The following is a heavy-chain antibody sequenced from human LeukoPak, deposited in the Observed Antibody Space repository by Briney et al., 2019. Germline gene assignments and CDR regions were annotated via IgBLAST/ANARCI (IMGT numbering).Heavy chain of an antibody. J-gene: IGHJ6*03. CDR3: ARENCSGGSCYSIYYYYYMDV. CDR1: GGSISSSSYY. V-gene: IGHV4-39*07. D-gene: IGHD2-15*01. CDR2: IYYSGST. Sequence: PSETLSLTCTVSGGSISSSSYYWGWIRQPPGTGLEWIGSIYYSGSTYYNPSLKSRVTISVDTSKNQFSLELSSVTAADTAVYYCARENCSGGSCYSIYYYYYMDVWGKGTTVTVSS.